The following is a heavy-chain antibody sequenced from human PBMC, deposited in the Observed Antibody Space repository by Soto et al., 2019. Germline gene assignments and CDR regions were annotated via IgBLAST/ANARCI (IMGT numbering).Heavy chain of an antibody. J-gene: IGHJ4*02. CDR2: ISSSSDYI. CDR3: ARARVYATGPLDF. CDR1: GFTFTSYT. Sequence: LRLSCAASGFTFTSYTMNWVRQAPGKGLELVSSISSSSDYIYYADSMKGRVTISRDNAKNSLFLDMNSLTGEDTAVDHCARARVYATGPLDFWGKGTMVTVSS. D-gene: IGHD6-13*01. V-gene: IGHV3-21*06.